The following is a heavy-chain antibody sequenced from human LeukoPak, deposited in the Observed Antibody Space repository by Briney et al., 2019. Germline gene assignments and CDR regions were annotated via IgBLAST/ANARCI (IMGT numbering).Heavy chain of an antibody. J-gene: IGHJ6*04. CDR2: IYYSGST. CDR1: GGSISSYY. CDR3: AREKIEEWLGKYYYYGMDV. V-gene: IGHV4-59*01. D-gene: IGHD6-19*01. Sequence: SETLSLTCTVSGGSISSYYWSWIRQPPGKGLEWIGYIYYSGSTNYNPSLKSRVTISVDTSKNQFSLKLSSVTAADTAVYYCAREKIEEWLGKYYYYGMDVWGKGTTVTVSS.